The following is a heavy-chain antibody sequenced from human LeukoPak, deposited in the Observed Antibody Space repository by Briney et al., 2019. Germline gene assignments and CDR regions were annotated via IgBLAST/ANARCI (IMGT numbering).Heavy chain of an antibody. D-gene: IGHD5-18*01. CDR3: ARQVGYSYGSGY. Sequence: SETLSLTCTVSGGSISSGSYYWGWIRQPPGKGLEWIGSIYYSGSTYYNPSLKSRVTISPDTSQNEFSLKLTSVTAADTAVYYCARQVGYSYGSGYWGQGTLVTVSS. CDR2: IYYSGST. CDR1: GGSISSGSYY. J-gene: IGHJ4*02. V-gene: IGHV4-39*01.